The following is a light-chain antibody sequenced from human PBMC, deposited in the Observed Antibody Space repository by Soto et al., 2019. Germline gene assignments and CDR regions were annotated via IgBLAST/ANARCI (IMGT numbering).Light chain of an antibody. CDR1: QTVSKNY. J-gene: IGKJ4*01. V-gene: IGKV3-11*01. Sequence: EIVLTQSPVTLSLSPGEGATLSCRASQTVSKNYLAWYHQRPGQAPRLLIYAASTRATGIPARFSGSGSGTDFTLTISSLEPEDFAVYYCQQRSNWPLTFGGGTKVDIK. CDR3: QQRSNWPLT. CDR2: AAS.